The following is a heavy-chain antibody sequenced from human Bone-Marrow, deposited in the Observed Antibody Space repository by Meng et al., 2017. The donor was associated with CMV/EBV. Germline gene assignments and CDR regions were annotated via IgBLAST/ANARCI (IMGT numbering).Heavy chain of an antibody. J-gene: IGHJ4*02. CDR2: ISGSGGST. V-gene: IGHV3-23*01. CDR3: AKDRFLNY. CDR1: GFTFSSYA. D-gene: IGHD3-16*01. Sequence: GESLKISCAASGFTFSSYAMSWVRQAPGKGLEWVSAISGSGGSTYYADSVKGRFTISRDNSKNTLYLQMNSLRAEDTAIYYCAKDRFLNYWGQGTLVTVSS.